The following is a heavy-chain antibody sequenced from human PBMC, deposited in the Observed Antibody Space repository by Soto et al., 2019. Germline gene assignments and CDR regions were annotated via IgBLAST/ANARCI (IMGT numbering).Heavy chain of an antibody. CDR2: IIPIFGTA. J-gene: IGHJ6*02. CDR3: AREEFCSSTSCYKNYYYGMDV. V-gene: IGHV1-69*13. CDR1: GGTFSSYA. D-gene: IGHD2-2*02. Sequence: SVKVSCKASGGTFSSYAISWVRQAPGQGLEWMGGIIPIFGTANYAQRFQGRVTITADESTSTAYMELSSLRSEDTAVYYCAREEFCSSTSCYKNYYYGMDVWGQGTTVTVSS.